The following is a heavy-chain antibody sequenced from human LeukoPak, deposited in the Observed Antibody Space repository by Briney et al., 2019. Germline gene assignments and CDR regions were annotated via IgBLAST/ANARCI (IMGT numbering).Heavy chain of an antibody. V-gene: IGHV4-61*02. CDR3: AREGPDAAGYFRH. CDR1: GGSISSGRLY. Sequence: PSQTLSLTCSVSGGSISSGRLYWTWIRQPAGKGLEWIGRIFTDGNTNYNPSLNSRVIISADTSKNQFSLNLSSVTAADTAVYYCAREGPDAAGYFRHWGQGTLVTVSS. CDR2: IFTDGNT. J-gene: IGHJ1*01. D-gene: IGHD2-2*01.